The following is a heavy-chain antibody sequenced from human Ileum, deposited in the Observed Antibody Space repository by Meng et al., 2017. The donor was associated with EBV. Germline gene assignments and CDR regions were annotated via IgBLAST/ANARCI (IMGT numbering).Heavy chain of an antibody. Sequence: VQLVGSGGGLVQPGGSLRLSCAASGFTFSSYWMHWVRQAPGKGLVWVSRINSDGSNTNYADSVKGRFTISGDNAKNTLYLQMNSLRAEDTAMYYCAISITVTTDYWGQGTLVTVSS. J-gene: IGHJ4*02. V-gene: IGHV3-74*01. CDR3: AISITVTTDY. D-gene: IGHD4-17*01. CDR1: GFTFSSYW. CDR2: INSDGSNT.